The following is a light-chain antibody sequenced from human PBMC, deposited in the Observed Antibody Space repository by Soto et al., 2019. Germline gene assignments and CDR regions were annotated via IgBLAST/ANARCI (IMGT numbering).Light chain of an antibody. CDR1: QGISSY. V-gene: IGKV1-8*01. CDR2: AAS. CDR3: QQYYSYPWT. J-gene: IGKJ1*01. Sequence: AIRMTQSPSSFSASTGDRVTITCRASQGISSYLAWYQQKPGKAPKLLIYAASTLQSGVPSRFIRSGSGTDFTLTIRCLQSEDFATYYCQQYYSYPWTFGQGTKVEIK.